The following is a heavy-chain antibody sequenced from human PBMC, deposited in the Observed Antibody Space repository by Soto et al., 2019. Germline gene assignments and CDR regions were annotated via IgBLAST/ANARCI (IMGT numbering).Heavy chain of an antibody. D-gene: IGHD1-26*01. V-gene: IGHV1-58*01. Sequence: RASVKVSCKASGFTFTSSAVQWVRQARGQRLEWIGWIVVGSGNTNYAQKFQERVTITRDMSTSTAYMELSSLRSEDTAVYYCAAATRGATGTDYYYGMDVWGQGTTVTVSS. CDR3: AAATRGATGTDYYYGMDV. CDR2: IVVGSGNT. CDR1: GFTFTSSA. J-gene: IGHJ6*02.